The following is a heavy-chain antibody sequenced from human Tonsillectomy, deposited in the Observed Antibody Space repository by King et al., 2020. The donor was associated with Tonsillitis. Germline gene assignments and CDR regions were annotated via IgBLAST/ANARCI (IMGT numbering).Heavy chain of an antibody. CDR3: AKSSFLEWCSPFDP. V-gene: IGHV3-23*04. J-gene: IGHJ5*02. Sequence: VQLVESGGGLVQPGGSLRLSCAASGFTFSSYAMSWVRQAPGKGLEWVSGISGSGGSTYYADSVKGRFTISRDNSKNTLFLQMNSLRAEDTAIYCCAKSSFLEWCSPFDPWGQGTLVTVSS. D-gene: IGHD3-3*01. CDR1: GFTFSSYA. CDR2: ISGSGGST.